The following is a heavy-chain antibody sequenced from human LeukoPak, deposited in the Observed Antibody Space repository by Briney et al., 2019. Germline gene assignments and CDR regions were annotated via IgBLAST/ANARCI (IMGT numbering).Heavy chain of an antibody. Sequence: GGSLRLSCAVWGFILRNAWMRGVREARGKDLSCVSSISNTARTTYYADSLTRPFTLSTHNSKNSVYLHMDSLRFEDTAIYFCPRGALIPDCRGQPTLV. CDR3: PRGALIPDC. V-gene: IGHV3-23*01. J-gene: IGHJ4*02. CDR2: ISNTARTT. CDR1: GFILRNAW. D-gene: IGHD2-21*01.